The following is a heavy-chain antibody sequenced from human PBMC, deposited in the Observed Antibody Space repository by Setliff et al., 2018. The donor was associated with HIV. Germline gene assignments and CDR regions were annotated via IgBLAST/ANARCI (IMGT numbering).Heavy chain of an antibody. CDR2: IYYSGST. Sequence: NPSETLSLTCTVSGGSIGSGGYYWSWIRQHPGKGLEWIGYIYYSGSTYYNPSFKRRLSISVDTSKNQFSLKLSSVTAADTAVYYCARSTYYFDSSGYKYNWFDPWGQGTRVTVS. D-gene: IGHD3-22*01. V-gene: IGHV4-31*03. J-gene: IGHJ5*02. CDR3: ARSTYYFDSSGYKYNWFDP. CDR1: GGSIGSGGYY.